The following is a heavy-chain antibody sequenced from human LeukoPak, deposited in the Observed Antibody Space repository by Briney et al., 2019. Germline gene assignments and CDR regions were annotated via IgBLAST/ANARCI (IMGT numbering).Heavy chain of an antibody. V-gene: IGHV3-9*01. D-gene: IGHD2-15*01. CDR3: AKDLYCSPLNCYRGFDP. CDR2: ISWNGGSI. J-gene: IGHJ5*02. CDR1: GFTFEDYA. Sequence: PGGSLRLSCVASGFTFEDYAMHWVRQAPGKGLEWVSGISWNGGSIDYVDSVKGRFTISRDNTKKSLYLQMNSLKPEDTALYYCAKDLYCSPLNCYRGFDPWGQGTLVTVSS.